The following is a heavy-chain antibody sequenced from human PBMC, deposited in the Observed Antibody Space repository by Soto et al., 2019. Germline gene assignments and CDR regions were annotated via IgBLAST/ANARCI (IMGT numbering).Heavy chain of an antibody. J-gene: IGHJ4*02. V-gene: IGHV1-69*13. CDR3: GRGGSWANVDS. D-gene: IGHD6-13*01. Sequence: EASVKVSCKAPGGTLKNSAISWVRQAPGQGLEWMGGIIPVFGPALYTQKFQGRVTITADESTNTAFLDVSSLRSEDTAVYYCGRGGSWANVDSCGPRTLVTVSS. CDR1: GGTLKNSA. CDR2: IIPVFGPA.